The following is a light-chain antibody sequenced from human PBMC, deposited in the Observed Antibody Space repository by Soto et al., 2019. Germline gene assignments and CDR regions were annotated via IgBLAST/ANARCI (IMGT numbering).Light chain of an antibody. CDR2: EVT. CDR1: NSDVGGYDY. Sequence: QSALTQPASVSGSPGQSITISCTGTNSDVGGYDYVSWYQQAPGKAPKLMIYEVTARPSGVSNRFSGSKSGNTASLTISGLQAEDEADYYCCSYTRSSTHVVFGGGTKVTVL. V-gene: IGLV2-14*01. CDR3: CSYTRSSTHVV. J-gene: IGLJ2*01.